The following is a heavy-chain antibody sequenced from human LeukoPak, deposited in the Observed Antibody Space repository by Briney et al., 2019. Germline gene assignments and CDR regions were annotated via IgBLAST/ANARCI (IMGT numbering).Heavy chain of an antibody. Sequence: SETLSLTCTVSGGSISSSYWNWIRQPPGKGLECIGYMYYSGGTNHNPSLKSRVTISVDTSNNQFSLKLSSVTAADTAVYYCARVSVVYYYMDVWGKGTTVTVSS. J-gene: IGHJ6*03. CDR2: MYYSGGT. D-gene: IGHD4-23*01. V-gene: IGHV4-59*01. CDR1: GGSISSSY. CDR3: ARVSVVYYYMDV.